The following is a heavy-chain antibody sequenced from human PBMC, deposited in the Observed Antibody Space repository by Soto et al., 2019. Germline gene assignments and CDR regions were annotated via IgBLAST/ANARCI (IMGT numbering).Heavy chain of an antibody. J-gene: IGHJ6*02. V-gene: IGHV3-43*01. CDR3: AKDISTYYDFWSGYSYGMDV. CDR2: ISWDGGST. Sequence: VGSLRLSCAASGFTFDDYTMHWVRQAPGKGLEWVSLISWDGGSTYYADSVKGRFTISRDNSKNSLYLQMNSLRTEDTALYYCAKDISTYYDFWSGYSYGMDVWGQGTTVTVSS. CDR1: GFTFDDYT. D-gene: IGHD3-3*01.